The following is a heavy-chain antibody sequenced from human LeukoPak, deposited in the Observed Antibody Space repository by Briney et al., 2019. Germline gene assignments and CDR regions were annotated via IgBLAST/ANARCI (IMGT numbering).Heavy chain of an antibody. CDR1: GGSFSGYY. Sequence: SETLSLTCAVYGGSFSGYYWSWIRQPPGKGLEWIGEINHSGSTNYNPSLKSRVTISVDTSKHQFSLKLSSVTAADTAVYYCARADALYYDFWSGYPPANWFDPWGQGTLVTVSS. CDR3: ARADALYYDFWSGYPPANWFDP. J-gene: IGHJ5*02. D-gene: IGHD3-3*01. CDR2: INHSGST. V-gene: IGHV4-34*01.